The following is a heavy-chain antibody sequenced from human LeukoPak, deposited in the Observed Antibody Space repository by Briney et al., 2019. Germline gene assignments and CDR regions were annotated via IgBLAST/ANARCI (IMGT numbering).Heavy chain of an antibody. CDR2: INHTGNT. CDR1: SASINSSPYY. V-gene: IGHV4-39*07. CDR3: ARMERLSLYYFDY. D-gene: IGHD1-1*01. Sequence: SETLSLTCTVSSASINSSPYYWSWIRQSPGKGLEWIGEINHTGNTNYNPSLKSRVTMSVDTSKNQFSLKLSSVTAADTAVYYCARMERLSLYYFDYWGQGTLVTVSS. J-gene: IGHJ4*02.